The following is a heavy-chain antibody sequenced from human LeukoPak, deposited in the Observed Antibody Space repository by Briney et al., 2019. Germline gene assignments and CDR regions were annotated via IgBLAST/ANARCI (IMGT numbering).Heavy chain of an antibody. D-gene: IGHD6-19*01. CDR2: ITSSSNYI. Sequence: GGSLRLSCAASGFTFSIYSMNWVRQAPGKGLEWLSSITSSSNYIYYADSVKGRFTISRDNVQNSLYLQMNSLRAEDTAVYYCARSRGAGPGAYFDYWGQGTLVTVTS. CDR3: ARSRGAGPGAYFDY. J-gene: IGHJ4*02. V-gene: IGHV3-21*04. CDR1: GFTFSIYS.